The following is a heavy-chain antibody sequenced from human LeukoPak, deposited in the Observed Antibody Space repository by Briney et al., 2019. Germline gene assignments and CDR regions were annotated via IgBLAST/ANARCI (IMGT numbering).Heavy chain of an antibody. J-gene: IGHJ4*02. CDR2: IIPIFGTA. Sequence: ASVKVSCKASGGTFSSYAIGWVRQAPGQGLEWMGGIIPIFGTANYAQKFQGRVTITADESTSTAYMELSSLRSEDTAVYYCARENYGDYGGFDYWGQGTLVTVSS. CDR3: ARENYGDYGGFDY. CDR1: GGTFSSYA. D-gene: IGHD4-17*01. V-gene: IGHV1-69*13.